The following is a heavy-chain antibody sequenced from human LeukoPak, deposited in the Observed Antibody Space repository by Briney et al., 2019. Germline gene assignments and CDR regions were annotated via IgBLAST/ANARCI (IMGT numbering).Heavy chain of an antibody. CDR2: IKSRNDGGTV. Sequence: GGSLRLSCAASGFTFTSAWMSWVRQAPGKGLEWVGCIKSRNDGGTVDYAAPVKGRFTISRDDSKNTLYVQMNSLRIEDTAVYYCITTTFYYGGKGYWGQGTLVTVSS. V-gene: IGHV3-15*01. J-gene: IGHJ4*02. CDR1: GFTFTSAW. D-gene: IGHD4-23*01. CDR3: ITTTFYYGGKGY.